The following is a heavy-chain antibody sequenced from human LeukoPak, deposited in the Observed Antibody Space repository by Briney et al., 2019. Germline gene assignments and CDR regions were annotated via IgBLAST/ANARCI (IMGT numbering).Heavy chain of an antibody. D-gene: IGHD3-10*01. J-gene: IGHJ2*01. V-gene: IGHV3-53*01. Sequence: GGSLRLSCAASGFTVSSNYMSWVRQAPGKGLEWVSVIYSGGSTDYADSVKGRFTISGDNSKNTLYLQMNSLRAEDTAVYYCAKVWAHDGSGNPYWHFDLWGRGTLVTVSS. CDR2: IYSGGST. CDR3: AKVWAHDGSGNPYWHFDL. CDR1: GFTVSSNY.